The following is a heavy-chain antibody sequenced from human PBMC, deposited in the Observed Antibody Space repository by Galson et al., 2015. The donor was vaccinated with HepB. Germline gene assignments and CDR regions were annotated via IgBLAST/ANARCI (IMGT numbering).Heavy chain of an antibody. Sequence: QSGAEVKKPGESLRISCKGSGYSFPSYWITWVRQMPGKGLEWMGRIAPSDSYTNYSPSFQGHVTISADKSISTAYLQWSSLKASDTAMYYCARQYFGSGSYYNLNWFDPWGQGTLVTVSS. CDR1: GYSFPSYW. D-gene: IGHD3-10*01. CDR3: ARQYFGSGSYYNLNWFDP. J-gene: IGHJ5*02. CDR2: IAPSDSYT. V-gene: IGHV5-10-1*01.